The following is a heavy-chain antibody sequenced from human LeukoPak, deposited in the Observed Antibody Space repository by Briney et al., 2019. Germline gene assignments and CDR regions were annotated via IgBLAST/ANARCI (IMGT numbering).Heavy chain of an antibody. V-gene: IGHV3-48*04. D-gene: IGHD3-22*01. CDR3: ARLFRPYYYDTSGIDY. CDR1: GFTFSNYW. Sequence: GGSLRLSCAASGFTFSNYWMSWVRQAPGKGLEWVSYISSSGSTIYYADSVKGRFTISRDNAKNSLYLQMNSLRAEDTALYYCARLFRPYYYDTSGIDYWGQGTLVTVSS. CDR2: ISSSGSTI. J-gene: IGHJ4*02.